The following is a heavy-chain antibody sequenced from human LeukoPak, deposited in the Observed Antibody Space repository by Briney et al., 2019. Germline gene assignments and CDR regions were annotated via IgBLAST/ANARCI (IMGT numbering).Heavy chain of an antibody. CDR3: ARAHPIDSSGYVD. D-gene: IGHD3-22*01. Sequence: GGSLRLSCAASGFTFSSYSMNWVRQAPGKGLEWVSSISSSSSYIYYADSVKGRFTISRDNAKNSLYLQMNSLRAEDTAVYYCARAHPIDSSGYVDWGQGTLVTASS. V-gene: IGHV3-21*01. J-gene: IGHJ4*02. CDR1: GFTFSSYS. CDR2: ISSSSSYI.